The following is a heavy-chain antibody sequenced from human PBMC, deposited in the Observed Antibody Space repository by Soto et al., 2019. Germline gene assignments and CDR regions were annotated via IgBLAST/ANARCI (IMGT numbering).Heavy chain of an antibody. D-gene: IGHD6-13*01. CDR2: ISYDGSNK. V-gene: IGHV3-30*18. CDR1: GYTFSSYG. J-gene: IGHJ3*02. Sequence: VGSLRLSCAASGYTFSSYGMHWVRQAPGKGLEWVAVISYDGSNKYYADSVKGRFTISRDNSKNTLYLQMNSLRAEDTAVYYCAKDRSSSWQNAFDIWGQGTMVTVSS. CDR3: AKDRSSSWQNAFDI.